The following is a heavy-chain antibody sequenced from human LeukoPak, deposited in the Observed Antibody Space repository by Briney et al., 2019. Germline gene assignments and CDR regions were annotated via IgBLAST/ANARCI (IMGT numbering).Heavy chain of an antibody. V-gene: IGHV3-74*01. CDR2: INSDGSST. CDR1: GFTLSSDW. CDR3: RYYDSRGSQTDY. D-gene: IGHD3-22*01. Sequence: GGSLRLSCAASGFTLSSDWMHWVRQAPGKGLVWVSRINSDGSSTNYADSVKGRFTISRDNAKNTLYLQRNSLRAEDTAVYYCRYYDSRGSQTDYWGQGTLVTVSS. J-gene: IGHJ4*02.